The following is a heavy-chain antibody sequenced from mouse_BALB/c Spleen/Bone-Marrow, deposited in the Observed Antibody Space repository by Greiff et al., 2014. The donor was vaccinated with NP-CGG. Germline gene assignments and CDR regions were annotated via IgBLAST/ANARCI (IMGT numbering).Heavy chain of an antibody. CDR2: ILPGSGST. CDR1: GYTLSSYW. Sequence: VMLVESGAELMKPGASVKISCKATGYTLSSYWIEWVKQRPGHGLEWIGEILPGSGSTNYNEKFKGKATFTADTSSNTAYMQLSSLTSEDSAVYYCAREDGLWYFDVWGAGTTVTVSS. V-gene: IGHV1-9*01. CDR3: AREDGLWYFDV. J-gene: IGHJ1*01. D-gene: IGHD1-1*01.